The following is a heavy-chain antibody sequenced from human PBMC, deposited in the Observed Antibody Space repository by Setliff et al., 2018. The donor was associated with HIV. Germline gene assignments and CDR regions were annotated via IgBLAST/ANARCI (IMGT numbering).Heavy chain of an antibody. CDR1: GGSINDQY. CDR2: IDYSEST. V-gene: IGHV4-59*11. CDR3: ASTYCGGDCFPSYFQH. Sequence: SETLSLTCTVPGGSINDQYFSWIRQPPGKGLEWIGSIDYSESTKYNPSLNIRGTISLDKPKNELSLKLTSVTAADTAVYYCASTYCGGDCFPSYFQHWGQGTLVTVSS. D-gene: IGHD2-21*02. J-gene: IGHJ1*01.